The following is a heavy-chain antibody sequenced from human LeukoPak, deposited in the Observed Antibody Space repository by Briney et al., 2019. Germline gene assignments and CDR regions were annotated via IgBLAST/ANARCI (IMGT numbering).Heavy chain of an antibody. CDR1: GFTFSSYA. Sequence: GGSLRLSCAASGFTFSSYAMSWVRQAPGKGLEWVSGITGSGGNTYYADSVKGRFTISRDNAKNSLYLQMNSLRAEDTAVYYCAREGVVRFGHYFDYWGQGTLVTVSS. CDR3: AREGVVRFGHYFDY. CDR2: ITGSGGNT. D-gene: IGHD3-3*01. V-gene: IGHV3-23*01. J-gene: IGHJ4*02.